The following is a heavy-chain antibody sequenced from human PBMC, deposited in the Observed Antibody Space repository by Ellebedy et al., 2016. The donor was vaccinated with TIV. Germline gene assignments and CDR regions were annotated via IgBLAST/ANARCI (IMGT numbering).Heavy chain of an antibody. CDR3: AAVQYWEAVFDM. Sequence: PGGSLRLSCAASGFSFSGYWMSWVRQGPGRGLEWVANIKEDGSDTNYVDSTKGRFTISRDNAKNTLYLQMNSLRAEDTAVYYCAAVQYWEAVFDMWGQGTMVTVSS. J-gene: IGHJ3*02. CDR2: IKEDGSDT. V-gene: IGHV3-7*01. CDR1: GFSFSGYW. D-gene: IGHD2-8*02.